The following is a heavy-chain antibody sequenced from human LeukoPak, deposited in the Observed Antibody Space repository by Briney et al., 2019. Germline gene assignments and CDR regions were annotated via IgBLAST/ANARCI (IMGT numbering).Heavy chain of an antibody. CDR1: GGSFSGYY. Sequence: PSETLSLTCAVYGGSFSGYYWSWIRQPPGKGLEWIGEINHSGSTNYNPSLKSRVTISVDTSENQFSLKLSSVTAADTAVYYCASTNYGDYLDYWGQGTLVTVSS. J-gene: IGHJ4*02. CDR3: ASTNYGDYLDY. D-gene: IGHD4-17*01. CDR2: INHSGST. V-gene: IGHV4-34*01.